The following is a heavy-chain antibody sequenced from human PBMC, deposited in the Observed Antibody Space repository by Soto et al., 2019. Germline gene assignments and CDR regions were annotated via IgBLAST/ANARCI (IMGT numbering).Heavy chain of an antibody. Sequence: EVQLVESGGGLVKPGGSQRLSCATSGFDFSIAWMSWVRQVPGKGLEWVGRIKSKTDGGTAEYVAPVKGRFTISRDDSRVTLYLQMSSLKSEDTGMYYCTTGYTSGWYGWGQGTLVTVSS. CDR1: GFDFSIAW. J-gene: IGHJ4*02. V-gene: IGHV3-15*01. CDR2: IKSKTDGGTA. D-gene: IGHD6-19*01. CDR3: TTGYTSGWYG.